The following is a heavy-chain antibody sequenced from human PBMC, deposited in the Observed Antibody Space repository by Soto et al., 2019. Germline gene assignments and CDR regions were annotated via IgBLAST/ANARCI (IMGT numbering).Heavy chain of an antibody. CDR1: GGTFSSYA. J-gene: IGHJ4*02. CDR3: ARGAHPEVVTATRFDY. D-gene: IGHD2-21*02. V-gene: IGHV1-69*13. Sequence: TSVKVSCKASGGTFSSYAISWVRQAPGQGLEWMGGIIPIFGTANYAQKFQGRVTITADESTSTAYMELSSLRSEDTAVYYCARGAHPEVVTATRFDYWGQGTLVTVSS. CDR2: IIPIFGTA.